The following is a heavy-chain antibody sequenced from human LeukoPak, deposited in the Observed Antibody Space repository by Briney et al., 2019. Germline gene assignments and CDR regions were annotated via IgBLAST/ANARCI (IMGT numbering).Heavy chain of an antibody. J-gene: IGHJ4*02. D-gene: IGHD6-19*01. CDR1: GGSFSGYY. CDR2: INHSGST. V-gene: IGHV4-34*01. CDR3: ARVGGSGWYRNFDY. Sequence: PSETLSLTCAVYGGSFSGYYWSWIRQPPGKGLEWIGEINHSGSTNYNPSLKSRVTISVDTSKNQFPLKLSSVTAADTAVYYCARVGGSGWYRNFDYWGQGTLVTVSS.